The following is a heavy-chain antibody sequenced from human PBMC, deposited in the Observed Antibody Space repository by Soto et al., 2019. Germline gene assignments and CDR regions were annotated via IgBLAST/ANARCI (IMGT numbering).Heavy chain of an antibody. Sequence: TLSLTCTVSVVSVSSTDFYCTWIRQPPGKGLEWIGHIYYNGSSYYNPSLKSRVTISLDASKKQFSLHLSSVTAADTAIYYCARLENTYSAKYFIQWWGQGTLVPGSS. D-gene: IGHD1-26*01. CDR1: VVSVSSTDFY. CDR2: IYYNGSS. J-gene: IGHJ4*02. V-gene: IGHV4-30-4*08. CDR3: ARLENTYSAKYFIQW.